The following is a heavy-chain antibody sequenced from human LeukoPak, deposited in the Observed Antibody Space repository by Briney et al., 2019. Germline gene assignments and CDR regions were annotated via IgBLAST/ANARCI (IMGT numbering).Heavy chain of an antibody. CDR2: IHYTGTT. Sequence: SETLSLTCAVSGGSISISRHYWAWIRQPPGKGLNWIGTIHYTGTTYYNPSLRSRVSISVDRSTNQFSLRVSPVTAADTAVYYCARYGNSAVYWGQGTLVTVSS. CDR3: ARYGNSAVY. D-gene: IGHD4-23*01. J-gene: IGHJ4*02. V-gene: IGHV4-39*07. CDR1: GGSISISRHY.